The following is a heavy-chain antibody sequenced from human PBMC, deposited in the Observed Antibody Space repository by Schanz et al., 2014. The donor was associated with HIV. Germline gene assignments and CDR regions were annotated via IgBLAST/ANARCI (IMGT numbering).Heavy chain of an antibody. CDR2: IWYDGSNK. J-gene: IGHJ6*02. Sequence: VQLVESGGGLVQPGGSLRLSCATSGFIFSNYWMTWVRQAPGKGLEWVAVIWYDGSNKYYADSVKGRFTISRDNSKNTLYLQMNSLRAEDTAVYYCARDAASHSYGSTMDVWGQGTTVTVSS. V-gene: IGHV3-33*08. CDR1: GFIFSNYW. D-gene: IGHD5-18*01. CDR3: ARDAASHSYGSTMDV.